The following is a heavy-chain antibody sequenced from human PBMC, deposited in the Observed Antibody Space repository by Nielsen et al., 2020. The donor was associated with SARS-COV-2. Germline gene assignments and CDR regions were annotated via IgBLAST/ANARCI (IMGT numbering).Heavy chain of an antibody. Sequence: GGSLRLSCAASGFTFSSYGMHWVRQAPGKGLEWVAVIWYDGSNKYYADSGKGRITISRDNSKNTLFLQMNSLRADDTAVYYCARDGYSSGWYSFDYYYMDVWGKGTTVTVSS. CDR1: GFTFSSYG. CDR2: IWYDGSNK. V-gene: IGHV3-33*01. CDR3: ARDGYSSGWYSFDYYYMDV. J-gene: IGHJ6*03. D-gene: IGHD6-19*01.